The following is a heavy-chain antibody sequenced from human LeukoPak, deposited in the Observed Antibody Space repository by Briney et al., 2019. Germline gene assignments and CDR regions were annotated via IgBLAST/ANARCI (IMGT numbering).Heavy chain of an antibody. CDR3: TNGLCCGDYGGY. V-gene: IGHV3-23*01. CDR1: GFTFSSYA. J-gene: IGHJ4*02. CDR2: ISGSGGST. D-gene: IGHD4-23*01. Sequence: GGSLRLSCAASGFTFSSYAMSWVRQAPGEGLEWVSAISGSGGSTYYADSVKGRFTISRDNSKSTLYLQMNNLRAEDTAVYYCTNGLCCGDYGGYWGPGTLVTVSS.